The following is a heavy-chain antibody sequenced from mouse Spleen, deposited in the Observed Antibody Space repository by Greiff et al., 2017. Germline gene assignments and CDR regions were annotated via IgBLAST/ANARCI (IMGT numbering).Heavy chain of an antibody. CDR3: ARHQDSSGYNYYSMDY. J-gene: IGHJ4*01. D-gene: IGHD3-2*01. CDR1: GFSLTSYG. Sequence: QVQLKESGPGLVAPSQSLSITCTISGFSLTSYGVHWVRQPPGKGLEWLVVIWSDGSTTYNSALKSRLSISKENSKSQVFFKMTRLRSVDTAMYYCARHQDSSGYNYYSMDYWGPGTSVTVSS. CDR2: IWSDGST. V-gene: IGHV2-6-1*01.